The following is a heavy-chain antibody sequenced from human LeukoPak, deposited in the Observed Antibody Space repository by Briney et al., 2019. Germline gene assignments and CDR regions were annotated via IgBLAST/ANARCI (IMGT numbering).Heavy chain of an antibody. D-gene: IGHD3-16*01. V-gene: IGHV3-21*01. Sequence: GGSLRLSCAASGFTFSDYNMNWVRQAPGKGLEWVSCISSISSYMDYADSVKGRFSISRDNAKKSLYLQMNSLRAEDTAVYYCASSIGASKPFDHWGQGTLVTVSS. CDR1: GFTFSDYN. CDR3: ASSIGASKPFDH. J-gene: IGHJ4*02. CDR2: ISSISSYM.